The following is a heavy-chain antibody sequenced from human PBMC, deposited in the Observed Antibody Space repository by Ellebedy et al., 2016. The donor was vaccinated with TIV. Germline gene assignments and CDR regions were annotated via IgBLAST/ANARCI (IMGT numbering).Heavy chain of an antibody. CDR1: GYTFTSYG. V-gene: IGHV1-18*01. Sequence: AASVKVSCKASGYTFTSYGISWVRQSPGQGLEWMGWISVYNGNTNYAQKLQGRFTMTTDTSTSTAYMELRSLGSDDTAVYYCARVAGRYWFDPWGQGTRVTVSS. J-gene: IGHJ5*02. CDR2: ISVYNGNT. CDR3: ARVAGRYWFDP. D-gene: IGHD3-9*01.